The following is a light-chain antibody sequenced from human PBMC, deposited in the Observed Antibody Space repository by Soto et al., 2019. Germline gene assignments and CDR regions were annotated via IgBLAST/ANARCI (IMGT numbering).Light chain of an antibody. J-gene: IGKJ1*01. CDR1: QSIFRY. Sequence: IQRTQSESSLSASVGHRVTITGGASQSIFRYSNWYQQKRGKAPKLLIYAASTFQSGVPSRFSATGSGTDFTLTISRLQNEDFATYDRQQRYGLTRTFGQGTKVDIK. CDR3: QQRYGLTRT. V-gene: IGKV1-39*01. CDR2: AAS.